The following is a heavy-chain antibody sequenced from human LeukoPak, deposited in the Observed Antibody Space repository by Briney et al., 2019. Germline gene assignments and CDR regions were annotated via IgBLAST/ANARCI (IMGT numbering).Heavy chain of an antibody. J-gene: IGHJ5*02. CDR1: GFTFSSYG. Sequence: GGSLRLSCAASGFTFSSYGMHWVRQAPGKGLEWVAVISYDGSNKYYADSVKGRFTISRDNSKSTLYLQMNSLRAEETAVYYCAKDLLLGGGMVRGALDPWGQGTLVTVSS. V-gene: IGHV3-30*18. CDR3: AKDLLLGGGMVRGALDP. D-gene: IGHD3-10*01. CDR2: ISYDGSNK.